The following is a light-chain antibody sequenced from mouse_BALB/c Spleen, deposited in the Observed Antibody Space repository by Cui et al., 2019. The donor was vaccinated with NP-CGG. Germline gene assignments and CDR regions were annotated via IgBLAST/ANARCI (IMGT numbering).Light chain of an antibody. CDR2: GTN. CDR3: TLWYSNHWV. Sequence: QAVVTQESALTKSPGETVTLTCRSSTGAVTTSNYANGVQEKPDHLFTVLIGGTNNRAPSVPARFSGSLIGDKAALTITGAQTEDEAIYFCTLWYSNHWVFGGGTKLTVL. V-gene: IGLV1*01. J-gene: IGLJ1*01. CDR1: TGAVTTSNY.